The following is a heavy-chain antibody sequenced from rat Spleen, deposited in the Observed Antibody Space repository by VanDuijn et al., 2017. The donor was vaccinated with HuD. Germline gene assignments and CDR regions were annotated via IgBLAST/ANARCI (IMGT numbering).Heavy chain of an antibody. D-gene: IGHD1-2*01. CDR3: TRDLNYYYSSYFDY. V-gene: IGHV5S13*01. CDR1: GFTFSNYC. J-gene: IGHJ2*01. CDR2: ITNGGDNT. Sequence: EVQLVESGGGLVQPGRSLKLSCAASGFTFSNYCMSWVRQTPTKGLEWVASITNGGDNTYYPDSVKGRFTISRDNAQNTLYLQMNSLRSEDTATYYCTRDLNYYYSSYFDYWGQGVMVTVSS.